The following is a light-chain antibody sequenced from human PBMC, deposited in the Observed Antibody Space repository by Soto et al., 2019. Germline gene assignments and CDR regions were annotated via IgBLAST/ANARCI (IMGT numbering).Light chain of an antibody. J-gene: IGLJ1*01. CDR3: SSYTSSSTPFYV. V-gene: IGLV2-14*01. Sequence: QSVLTQPASVSGSPGQSITISCTGTSSDVGGYNYVSWYQQHPGKAPKLMIYDVSNRPSGVSNRFSGSKSGNTASPTISGLQAEDEADYYCSSYTSSSTPFYVFGTGTKLTVL. CDR2: DVS. CDR1: SSDVGGYNY.